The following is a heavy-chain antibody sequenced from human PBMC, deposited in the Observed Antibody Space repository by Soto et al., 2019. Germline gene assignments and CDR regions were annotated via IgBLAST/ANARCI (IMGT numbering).Heavy chain of an antibody. CDR3: ARIPPASKSYDIYCCQWYFVL. J-gene: IGHJ2*01. V-gene: IGHV3-23*01. CDR1: GFTFSSHA. Sequence: EVQLLESGGGLVQPGGSLRLSCAASGFTFSSHAMTWVRQAPGKGLEGVSGISSGGASTYYADSVKGRFTVSRDKSKNTLILQMNGLRAADTSLYYCARIPPASKSYDIYCCQWYFVLWGRGPLVTFSS. D-gene: IGHD2-15*01. CDR2: ISSGGAST.